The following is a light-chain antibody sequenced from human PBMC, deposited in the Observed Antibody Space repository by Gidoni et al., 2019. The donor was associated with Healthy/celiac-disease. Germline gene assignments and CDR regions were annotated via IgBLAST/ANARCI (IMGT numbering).Light chain of an antibody. J-gene: IGKJ3*01. Sequence: SPSSLSASVGDRVTITCRASQSISSYLNWYQQKPGKAPKLLIYAASSLQSGVPSRFSGSGSGTDFTLTISSLQPEDFATYYCQQSYSTRVFTFXPXTKVDIK. CDR2: AAS. V-gene: IGKV1-39*01. CDR1: QSISSY. CDR3: QQSYSTRVFT.